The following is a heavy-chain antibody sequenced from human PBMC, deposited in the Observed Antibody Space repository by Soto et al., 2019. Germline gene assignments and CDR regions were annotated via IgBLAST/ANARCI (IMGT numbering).Heavy chain of an antibody. CDR1: GFTFSSYA. V-gene: IGHV3-23*01. J-gene: IGHJ4*02. CDR3: AKAPADYDFWSGYSITDY. Sequence: PGGSLRLSCAASGFTFSSYAMSWVRQAPGKGLEWVSAISGSGGSTYYADSVKGRFTISRDNSKNTLYLQMNSLRVEDTAVYYCAKAPADYDFWSGYSITDYWGQGTLVTVSS. D-gene: IGHD3-3*01. CDR2: ISGSGGST.